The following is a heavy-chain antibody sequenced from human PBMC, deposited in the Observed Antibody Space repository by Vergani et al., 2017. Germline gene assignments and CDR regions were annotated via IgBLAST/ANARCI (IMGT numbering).Heavy chain of an antibody. J-gene: IGHJ4*02. CDR3: ARVPHTRDSSGYFDY. CDR1: GGSISSYY. V-gene: IGHV4-59*01. Sequence: QVQLQESGPGLVKPSETLSLTCTVSGGSISSYYWSWIRQPPGKGLEWIGYIYYSGSTNYNPPLKSRVTISVDTSKNQFSLKLSSVTAADTAVYYCARVPHTRDSSGYFDYWGQGTLVTVSS. CDR2: IYYSGST. D-gene: IGHD3-22*01.